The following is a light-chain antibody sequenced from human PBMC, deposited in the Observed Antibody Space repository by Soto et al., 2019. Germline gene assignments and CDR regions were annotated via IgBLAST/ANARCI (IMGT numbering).Light chain of an antibody. CDR1: QSIGSW. J-gene: IGKJ1*01. CDR3: QQYNTYLWT. Sequence: DIQMTQSPSTLSASVGDRVTITCRASQSIGSWLAWYQQKPGKAPKLLIYDASSLESGVPSRFSGRGSGTEFTLTISSLQPDDFATYYCQQYNTYLWTFGQGTKVDI. CDR2: DAS. V-gene: IGKV1-5*01.